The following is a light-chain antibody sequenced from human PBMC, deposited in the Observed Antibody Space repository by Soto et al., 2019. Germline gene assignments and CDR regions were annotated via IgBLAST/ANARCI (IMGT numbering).Light chain of an antibody. Sequence: SYELTQPPSVSVSPGQTASITCSGDKLGDKYACWYQQKPGQSPVLVIYQDSKRPSGIPERFSGSNSGNTATLTISGTQAMEEADYSCQAWDSSTVVFGGGPKVTFL. J-gene: IGLJ2*01. V-gene: IGLV3-1*01. CDR3: QAWDSSTVV. CDR1: KLGDKY. CDR2: QDS.